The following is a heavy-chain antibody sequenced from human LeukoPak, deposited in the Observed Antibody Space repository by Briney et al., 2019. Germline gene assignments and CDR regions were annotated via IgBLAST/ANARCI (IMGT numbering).Heavy chain of an antibody. J-gene: IGHJ4*02. Sequence: ASVKVSCKASGYTFTSYYMHWVRQAPGQGLEWMGLIITSAGSTTYAQNFQGRVTLTRDTSTSTVYMEMSSLRSEDTAVYYCARAEGLTARVPDGGKEPLVPVPS. CDR1: GYTFTSYY. V-gene: IGHV1-46*01. CDR2: IITSAGST. CDR3: ARAEGLTARVPD. D-gene: IGHD5-18*01.